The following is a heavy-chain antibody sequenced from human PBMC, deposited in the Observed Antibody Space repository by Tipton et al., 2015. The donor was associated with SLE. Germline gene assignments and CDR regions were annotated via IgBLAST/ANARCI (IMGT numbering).Heavy chain of an antibody. CDR3: ARGVRGWQWPVLYFDY. J-gene: IGHJ4*02. Sequence: TLSLTCTVSGGSISSSSYYWGWIRQPPGKGLEWIGSIYYSGSTYHNPSLKSRVTISVDTSKNQFSLKLSSVTAADTAVYYCARGVRGWQWPVLYFDYWGQGTLVTVSS. D-gene: IGHD6-19*01. CDR1: GGSISSSSYY. V-gene: IGHV4-39*01. CDR2: IYYSGST.